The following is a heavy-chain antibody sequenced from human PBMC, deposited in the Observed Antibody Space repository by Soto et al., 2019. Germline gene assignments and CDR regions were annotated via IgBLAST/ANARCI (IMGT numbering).Heavy chain of an antibody. D-gene: IGHD2-2*01. Sequence: GGSLRLSCAASGFTVSGSYMSWVRQAPGKGLEWVSAIYSGGTTYYADSVKGRFTISRDDSKSTFYLQMDSLRAEDTAVYYCAKQSSTTTTFHYWGQGTLVTVSS. CDR1: GFTVSGSY. J-gene: IGHJ4*02. CDR2: IYSGGTT. CDR3: AKQSSTTTTFHY. V-gene: IGHV3-66*04.